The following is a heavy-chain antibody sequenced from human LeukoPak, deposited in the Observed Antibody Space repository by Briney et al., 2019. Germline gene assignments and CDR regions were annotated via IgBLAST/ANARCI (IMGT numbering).Heavy chain of an antibody. CDR2: ISGRGGST. D-gene: IGHD2-15*01. J-gene: IGHJ1*01. V-gene: IGHV3-23*01. CDR1: GFTFSNYG. CDR3: AKSSVVVAPAEYFQH. Sequence: GGSLRLSCAASGFTFSNYGMNWVRQAPGKGLEWVSGISGRGGSTYYADSVKGRFTISRDNSKNTLYLQINSLRAEDTAVYYCAKSSVVVAPAEYFQHWGQGTLVTVSS.